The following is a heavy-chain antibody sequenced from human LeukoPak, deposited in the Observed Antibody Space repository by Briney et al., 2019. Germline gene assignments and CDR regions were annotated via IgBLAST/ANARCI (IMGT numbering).Heavy chain of an antibody. V-gene: IGHV4-39*07. Sequence: SETLSLTCTVSGGSISSSSYYWGWIRQPPGKGLKWIGSIYYSGSTYYNPSLKSRVTISVDTSKNQFSLKLSSVTAADTAVYYCARVGQRAAAAGRRVWFDPWGQGTLVTVSS. CDR3: ARVGQRAAAAGRRVWFDP. J-gene: IGHJ5*02. D-gene: IGHD6-13*01. CDR2: IYYSGST. CDR1: GGSISSSSYY.